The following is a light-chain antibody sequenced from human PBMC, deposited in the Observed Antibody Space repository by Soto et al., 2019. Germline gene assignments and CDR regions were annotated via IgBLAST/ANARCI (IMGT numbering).Light chain of an antibody. CDR1: KLGDKY. Sequence: YELTQPSSVSVSPGQTASITCSGEKLGDKYACWYQQKPGQSPVLVIYQDNKRPSGIPERFSGSNSGNTATLTISGTQTMDEADYYCQAWDSSTYVFGTGTKLTVL. CDR2: QDN. J-gene: IGLJ1*01. V-gene: IGLV3-1*01. CDR3: QAWDSSTYV.